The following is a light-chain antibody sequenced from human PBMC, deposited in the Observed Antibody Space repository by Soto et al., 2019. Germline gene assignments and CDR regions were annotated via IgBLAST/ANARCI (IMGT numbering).Light chain of an antibody. Sequence: DIQMTQSPSSLSASVGDRVTITCQASQDISKSLNWYQQKPGKAPRLLIYDASILRTGVPSTFTGSGSGTDFTFTITSLQPDDIATYYCQHYDSLSWTFGQGTKVEIK. CDR1: QDISKS. V-gene: IGKV1-33*01. J-gene: IGKJ1*01. CDR3: QHYDSLSWT. CDR2: DAS.